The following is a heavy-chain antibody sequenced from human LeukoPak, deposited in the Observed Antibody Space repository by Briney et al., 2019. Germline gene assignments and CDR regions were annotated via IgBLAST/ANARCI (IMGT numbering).Heavy chain of an antibody. CDR1: GGSISSYY. CDR2: IYYSGST. CDR3: ARARYVNSFYAFDI. Sequence: SETLSLTCTVSGGSISSYYWSWIRQPPGKGLEWIGYIYYSGSTNYNPSLKSRVTISVDTSKNQFFLKLSSVTAADTAVYYCARARYVNSFYAFDIWGQGTLVTVSS. J-gene: IGHJ3*02. D-gene: IGHD3-9*01. V-gene: IGHV4-59*01.